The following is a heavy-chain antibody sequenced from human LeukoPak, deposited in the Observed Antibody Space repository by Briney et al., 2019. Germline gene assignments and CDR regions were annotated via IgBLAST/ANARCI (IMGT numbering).Heavy chain of an antibody. CDR2: IYSGGDT. CDR3: TTGPLWFGELTQSMDV. CDR1: GISVSSNY. D-gene: IGHD3-10*01. J-gene: IGHJ6*02. Sequence: GGSLRLSCAASGISVSSNYMSWVRQAPGKGLEWVSVIYSGGDTYYADSAKGRFTISRDDSKNTLYLQMNSLKTEDTAVYYCTTGPLWFGELTQSMDVWGQGTTVTVSS. V-gene: IGHV3-66*01.